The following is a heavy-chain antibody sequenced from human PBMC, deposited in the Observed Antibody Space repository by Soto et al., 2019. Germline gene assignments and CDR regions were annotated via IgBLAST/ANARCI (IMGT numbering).Heavy chain of an antibody. CDR2: IYHSGST. D-gene: IGHD2-15*01. J-gene: IGHJ4*02. V-gene: IGHV4-4*02. CDR3: ASCSGGSCYYFDY. Sequence: PSETLSLTCAVSGGSISSSNWWSWVRQPPGKGLEWIGEIYHSGSTNYNPSLKSRVTISVDTSKNQFSLKLSSVTAADTAVYYCASCSGGSCYYFDYWGQGTLVTVSS. CDR1: GGSISSSNW.